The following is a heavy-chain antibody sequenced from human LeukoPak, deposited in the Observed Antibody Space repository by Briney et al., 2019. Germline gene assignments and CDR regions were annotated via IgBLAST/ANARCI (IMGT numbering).Heavy chain of an antibody. CDR2: IYYSGTT. D-gene: IGHD4/OR15-4a*01. Sequence: SETLSLTCTVSGGSISHYYWSWIRQPPGRGLEWIGYIYYSGTTNYNPSLKSRVTISVDTSKNQFSLKLNSVTAADTAVYYCAREDPRTKVPEGMDVWGQGTTVTVSS. CDR1: GGSISHYY. V-gene: IGHV4-59*01. CDR3: AREDPRTKVPEGMDV. J-gene: IGHJ6*02.